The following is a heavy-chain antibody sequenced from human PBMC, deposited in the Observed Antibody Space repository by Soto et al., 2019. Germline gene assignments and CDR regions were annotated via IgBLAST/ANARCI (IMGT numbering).Heavy chain of an antibody. CDR3: ARGYTSGYPSNWFDP. Sequence: GGSLRLSCAASGFTFSSYGMHWVRQAPGKGLEWVAVISYDGSNKYYADSVKGRFTISRDNSKNTLYLQMDSLRDEDTAVYYCARGYTSGYPSNWFDPWGQGTLVTVS. V-gene: IGHV3-30*03. CDR2: ISYDGSNK. J-gene: IGHJ5*02. D-gene: IGHD3-3*01. CDR1: GFTFSSYG.